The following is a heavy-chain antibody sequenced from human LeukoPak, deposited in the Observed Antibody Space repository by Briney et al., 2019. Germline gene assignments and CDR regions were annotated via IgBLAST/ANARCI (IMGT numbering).Heavy chain of an antibody. CDR2: IYTSGST. D-gene: IGHD2-2*01. CDR3: ARVNLVVVPAATDYCYYYMDV. J-gene: IGHJ6*03. V-gene: IGHV4-4*07. Sequence: SETLSLTCTVSGGSISSYYWSWIRQPAGKGLEWIGRIYTSGSTNYNPSLKSRVTMSVDTSKNQFSLKLSSVTAADTAVYYCARVNLVVVPAATDYCYYYMDVWGKGTTVTVSS. CDR1: GGSISSYY.